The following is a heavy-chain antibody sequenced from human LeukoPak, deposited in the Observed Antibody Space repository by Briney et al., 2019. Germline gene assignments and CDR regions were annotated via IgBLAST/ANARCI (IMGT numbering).Heavy chain of an antibody. J-gene: IGHJ4*02. CDR2: INTDGSNT. Sequence: GGSLRLSCAASGFTFSSYSMNWVRQAPGKGLVWVSRINTDGSNTNYADSVKGRFSISRDNAQNTLYLQMNSLRAEDTAVYYCAREVSYSGSYYFDDWGQGTLVIVSS. V-gene: IGHV3-74*01. CDR1: GFTFSSYS. CDR3: AREVSYSGSYYFDD. D-gene: IGHD3-10*01.